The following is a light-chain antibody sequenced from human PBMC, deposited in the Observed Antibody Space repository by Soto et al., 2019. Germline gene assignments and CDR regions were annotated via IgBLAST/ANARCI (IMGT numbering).Light chain of an antibody. J-gene: IGLJ1*01. CDR1: ISEFVVYNY. CDR3: SSHTISSALQV. Sequence: SVLTQPASVSGSPGQSITISCTLTISEFVVYNYVSWYQQHPGKAPKLMIYGVSNRPSGVSNRFSGSKSGNTASLTISGLQADDEADYYCSSHTISSALQVFGTGTKVTVL. V-gene: IGLV2-14*01. CDR2: GVS.